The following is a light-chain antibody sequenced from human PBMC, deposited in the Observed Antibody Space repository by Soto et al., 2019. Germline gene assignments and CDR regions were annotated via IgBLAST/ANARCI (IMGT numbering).Light chain of an antibody. Sequence: DIQMTQSPSSLSASVGDRVTITCQASQGISNYLNWYQQKPGKAPKLLIYDASNLETGVPSRFSGSGSGTDFTLTISSLQPEDIATYYCQQYDNLITFGPGTKVDIK. CDR1: QGISNY. CDR2: DAS. V-gene: IGKV1-33*01. CDR3: QQYDNLIT. J-gene: IGKJ3*01.